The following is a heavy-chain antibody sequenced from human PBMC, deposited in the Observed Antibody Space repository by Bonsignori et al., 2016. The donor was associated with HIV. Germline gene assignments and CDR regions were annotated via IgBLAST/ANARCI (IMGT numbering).Heavy chain of an antibody. D-gene: IGHD3-16*02. J-gene: IGHJ4*02. CDR3: ARGGFDAGLSKYYFDF. V-gene: IGHV4-34*01. CDR1: GGSFSDYF. Sequence: SETLSLTCAIYGGSFSDYFWTWIRQSPGKGLEWIGEIHQSGGTNYNPSLKSRVTISLHTSKNQFSLRLISVTAADTAVYYCARGGFDAGLSKYYFDFWGQGTLVTVSS. CDR2: IHQSGGT.